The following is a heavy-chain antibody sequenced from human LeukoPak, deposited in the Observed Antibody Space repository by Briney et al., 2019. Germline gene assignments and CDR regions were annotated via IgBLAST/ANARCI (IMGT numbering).Heavy chain of an antibody. CDR1: GFTFSTYA. V-gene: IGHV3-23*01. D-gene: IGHD2-21*01. CDR3: AKDPNRYCGGDCYSDY. CDR2: ISGSGGRT. J-gene: IGHJ4*02. Sequence: GGSLRLSCAASGFTFSTYAMSWVRQAPGKGLEWVSVISGSGGRTNYADSVKGRFTISRDNSRNTLYLQMNSLRAEDTAVYYCAKDPNRYCGGDCYSDYWGQGTLVTVSS.